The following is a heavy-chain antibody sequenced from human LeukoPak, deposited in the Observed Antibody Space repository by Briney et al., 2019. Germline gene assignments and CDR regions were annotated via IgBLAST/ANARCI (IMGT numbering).Heavy chain of an antibody. CDR2: IYFSGST. CDR3: ARYQDSSGWYYFGY. Sequence: SQTLSLTCTVSGGSISSGGYYWSWIRQHPGKGLEWIGYIYFSGSTYYNPSLKSRLTISVDTSKNQFSLRLTSVTAADTAVYYCARYQDSSGWYYFGYWGQGTLVTGSS. D-gene: IGHD6-19*01. V-gene: IGHV4-31*03. J-gene: IGHJ4*02. CDR1: GGSISSGGYY.